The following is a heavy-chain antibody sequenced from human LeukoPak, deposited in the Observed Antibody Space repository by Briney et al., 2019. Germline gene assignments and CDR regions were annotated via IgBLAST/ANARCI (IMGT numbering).Heavy chain of an antibody. V-gene: IGHV3-23*01. CDR3: EKVHGAPF. CDR1: GFIFSSYT. CDR2: IDESGGST. Sequence: GGSLRLSCAASGFIFSSYTMTWVRQAPVQGLEWVSSIDESGGSTLYADSVRGRFTISRDNAKNMLYLQMSSLRAEHTALYHYEKVHGAPFWGQGTLVTVSS. J-gene: IGHJ4*02. D-gene: IGHD4-17*01.